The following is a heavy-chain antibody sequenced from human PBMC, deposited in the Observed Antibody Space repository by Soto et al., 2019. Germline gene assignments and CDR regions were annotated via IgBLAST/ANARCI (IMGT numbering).Heavy chain of an antibody. CDR1: GXSLSSGYY. J-gene: IGHJ4*02. CDR3: ARLLDDSRGYYYFDY. CDR2: IFHSGTT. V-gene: IGHV4-38-2*01. Sequence: PXXTLSLPCAVSGXSLSSGYYWGWILQPPGKGLEWLGSIFHSGTTYDNPSLKSRVTISVDLSKNQFSLKLTSFTASYTAVYYCARLLDDSRGYYYFDYWGQGTLGTVSS. D-gene: IGHD3-22*01.